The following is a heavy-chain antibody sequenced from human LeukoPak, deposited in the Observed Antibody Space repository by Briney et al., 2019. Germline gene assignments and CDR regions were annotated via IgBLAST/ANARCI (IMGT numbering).Heavy chain of an antibody. V-gene: IGHV4-61*02. CDR2: IYTSGST. Sequence: PSQTLSLTCTVSGGSISSGSYYWSWIRQPAGKGLEWIGRIYTSGSTNYNPSLKSRVPISVDTSKNQFSLKLSSVTAADTAVYYCARDQVVVVPAARHYYYYMDVWGKGTTVTVSS. CDR3: ARDQVVVVPAARHYYYYMDV. D-gene: IGHD2-2*01. CDR1: GGSISSGSYY. J-gene: IGHJ6*03.